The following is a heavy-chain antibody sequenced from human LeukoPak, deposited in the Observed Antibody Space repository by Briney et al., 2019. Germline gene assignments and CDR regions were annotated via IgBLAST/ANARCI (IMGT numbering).Heavy chain of an antibody. CDR2: IYYSGST. Sequence: SETPSLTCTVSGGSISSYYWSWIRQPPGKGLEWIGYIYYSGSTNYNPSLKSRVTISVDTSKNQFSLKLSSVTAADTAVYYCARVHRYCSSTSCYNWFDPWGQGTLVTVS. CDR3: ARVHRYCSSTSCYNWFDP. V-gene: IGHV4-59*01. J-gene: IGHJ5*02. D-gene: IGHD2-2*01. CDR1: GGSISSYY.